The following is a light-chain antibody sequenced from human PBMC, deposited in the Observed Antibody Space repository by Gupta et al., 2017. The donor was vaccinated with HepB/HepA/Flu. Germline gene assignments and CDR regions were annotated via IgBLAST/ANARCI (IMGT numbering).Light chain of an antibody. V-gene: IGKV3-11*01. CDR3: HQRSIWIT. CDR2: DAS. J-gene: IGKJ5*01. CDR1: QSVSSY. Sequence: DIVLTQSPATLSLSPGERATLSCRDSQSVSSYLAWYQQKPGQAPRLIIYDASNSANGSTDRFSGSGYGKDFTLTSRSREHEDCAVYYWHQRSIWITFGQWTRMEIK.